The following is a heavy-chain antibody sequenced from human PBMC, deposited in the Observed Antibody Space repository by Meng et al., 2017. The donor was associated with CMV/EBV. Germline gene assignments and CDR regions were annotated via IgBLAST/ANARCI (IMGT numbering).Heavy chain of an antibody. CDR2: IGSSSRYI. CDR3: AGGSGWDLFDY. Sequence: GESLKISCAASGFTVSSYSMNWVRQAPGKGLEWVPSIGSSSRYIYYADSVKGRFTISRDNAKNSLYMQMNSLRGEDTAVYYCAGGSGWDLFDYWGQGTLVTVSS. D-gene: IGHD6-19*01. V-gene: IGHV3-21*01. CDR1: GFTVSSYS. J-gene: IGHJ4*02.